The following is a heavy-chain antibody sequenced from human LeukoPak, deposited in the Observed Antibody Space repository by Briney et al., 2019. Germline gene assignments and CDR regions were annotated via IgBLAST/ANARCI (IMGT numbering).Heavy chain of an antibody. CDR2: IYDGGDT. D-gene: IGHD3-10*01. CDR1: EFTVSSNC. Sequence: GESLRLSCAASEFTVSSNCMAWVRQAPGKGPEWVSVIYDGGDTDYADSVKGRFTISRDNSKDTLFLQMNSLRAEDTAVYYCARVEASEGYYGSYHYYYMDVWGKGTTATVSS. J-gene: IGHJ6*03. V-gene: IGHV3-66*02. CDR3: ARVEASEGYYGSYHYYYMDV.